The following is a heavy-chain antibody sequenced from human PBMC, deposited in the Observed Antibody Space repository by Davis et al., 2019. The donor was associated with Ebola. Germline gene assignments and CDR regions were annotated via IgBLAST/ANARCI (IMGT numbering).Heavy chain of an antibody. CDR2: MNPILGIA. D-gene: IGHD1-14*01. CDR3: AKGHHVTTYYYYYGMDV. Sequence: SVKVSCKASGYTFTSYDINWVRQATGQGLEWMGWMNPILGIANYAQKFQGRVTITADKSTSTAYMDLSSLRAEDTAVYYCAKGHHVTTYYYYYGMDVWGQGTTVTVSS. CDR1: GYTFTSYD. J-gene: IGHJ6*02. V-gene: IGHV1-69*10.